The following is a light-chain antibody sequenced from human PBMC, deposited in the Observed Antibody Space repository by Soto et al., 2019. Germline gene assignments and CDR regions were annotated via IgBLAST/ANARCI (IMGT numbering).Light chain of an antibody. CDR3: QQYNTYST. V-gene: IGKV1-5*03. CDR2: KAS. J-gene: IGKJ1*01. CDR1: QSISTW. Sequence: QMTQSPSTLSASVGDKVTITCRASQSISTWLAWYRQKPGKAPKLLIYKASTLESGVSSRFSGSGSGTEFTLTISSLQPDDFATYYCQQYNTYSTFGQGTKLAIK.